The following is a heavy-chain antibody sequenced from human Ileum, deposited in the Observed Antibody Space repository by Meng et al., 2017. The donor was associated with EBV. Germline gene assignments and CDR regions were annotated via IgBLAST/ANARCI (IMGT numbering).Heavy chain of an antibody. CDR1: GGSMRSTNW. V-gene: IGHV4-4*02. CDR3: ARADKVRFDY. J-gene: IGHJ4*02. CDR2: IYQSGST. Sequence: QVQIQGPGPGLGKASRTLPITWAVSGGSMRSTNWWSWVRQPPGKGLEWIGEIYQSGSTTYNPHLKSRVRISVDKSKNQFSLKLSSVTAADTAVYYCARADKVRFDYWGQGTLVTVSS.